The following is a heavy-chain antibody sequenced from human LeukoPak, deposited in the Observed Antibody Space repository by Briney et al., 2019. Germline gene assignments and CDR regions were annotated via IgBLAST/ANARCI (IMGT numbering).Heavy chain of an antibody. J-gene: IGHJ6*02. D-gene: IGHD2-15*01. CDR2: ISSSSSYI. CDR1: GFTFSSYS. CDR3: ARDIVVVVAAGYYYGMDV. V-gene: IGHV3-21*01. Sequence: PGGSLRLSCAASGFTFSSYSMNWVRQAPGKGLEWVSSISSSSSYIYYADSVKGRFTISRDNAKNSLYLQMNSLRAEDTAVYYCARDIVVVVAAGYYYGMDVWGQGTTVTVSS.